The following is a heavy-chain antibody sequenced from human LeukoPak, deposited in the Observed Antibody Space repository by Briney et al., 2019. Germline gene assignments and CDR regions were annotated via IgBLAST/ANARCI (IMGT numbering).Heavy chain of an antibody. CDR3: AKDPDSSGYYGGLPADY. Sequence: AGGSLSLSCLASGFTFSKYAMSWVRQAPGQGLEWVSLISASGDATHYVDSVKGRFTISRDDSKNTLALQMNSLRADDTAVYYCAKDPDSSGYYGGLPADYWGQGTPVTVSS. J-gene: IGHJ4*02. CDR2: ISASGDAT. CDR1: GFTFSKYA. D-gene: IGHD3-22*01. V-gene: IGHV3-23*01.